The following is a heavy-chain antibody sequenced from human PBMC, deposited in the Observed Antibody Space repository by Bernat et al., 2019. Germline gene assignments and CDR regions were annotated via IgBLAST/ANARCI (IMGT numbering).Heavy chain of an antibody. CDR1: GFTFSDYY. Sequence: QVQLVESGGGLVKPGGSLRLSCAASGFTFSDYYMSWIRQAPGKGLDWVSYISSSSSYTNYADSVKGRFTISRDNAKNSLYLQMNSLRADDTAVYYCARRYCGGDCHLFFGHSSGPDAFDNWGQGTMVTVSS. V-gene: IGHV3-11*05. D-gene: IGHD2-21*01. J-gene: IGHJ3*02. CDR3: ARRYCGGDCHLFFGHSSGPDAFDN. CDR2: ISSSSSYT.